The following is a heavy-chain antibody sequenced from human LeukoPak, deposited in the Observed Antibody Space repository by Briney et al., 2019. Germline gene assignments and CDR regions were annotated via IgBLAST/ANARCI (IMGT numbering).Heavy chain of an antibody. D-gene: IGHD2-2*01. J-gene: IGHJ5*02. CDR2: INPNSGDA. CDR3: ARGHCGSATCQRNWFDP. V-gene: IGHV1-2*02. CDR1: GYTFTGFY. Sequence: ASVKVSCKASGYTFTGFYIHWLRQAPGQGLEWMGWINPNSGDANYAPKFQGRVTMTRDTSISTAYMDLSSLRSDDTAVYYCARGHCGSATCQRNWFDPWGQGSLVTVSS.